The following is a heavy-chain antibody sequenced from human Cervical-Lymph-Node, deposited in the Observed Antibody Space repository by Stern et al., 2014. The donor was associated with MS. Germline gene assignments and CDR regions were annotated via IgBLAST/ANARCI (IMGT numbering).Heavy chain of an antibody. J-gene: IGHJ4*02. D-gene: IGHD2-21*02. Sequence: QITLKESGPPLVKPTQTLTLTCTFSGFSLNTIGVGVGWIRQPPGGALEWLALIYWGETTRYSPSLKSYLNITKDTSNNRVVLTKTNMDPVDTATYYRAHIINYCFGVDCSTDYFDYWGQGTLVTVSS. CDR1: GFSLNTIGVG. CDR3: AHIINYCFGVDCSTDYFDY. CDR2: IYWGETT. V-gene: IGHV2-5*02.